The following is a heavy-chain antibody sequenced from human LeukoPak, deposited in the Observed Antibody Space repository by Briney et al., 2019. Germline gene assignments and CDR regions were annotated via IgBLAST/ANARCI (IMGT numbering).Heavy chain of an antibody. J-gene: IGHJ4*02. CDR3: AKVGRPTYCGGDCYTGLIDY. V-gene: IGHV3-23*01. D-gene: IGHD2-21*02. Sequence: GGSLRLSCAASGFTFSSYAMSWVRQAPGKGLEWVSAISGSGGSTYYADSVKGRFTISRDNSKNTLYLQMNSLRAEETAVYYCAKVGRPTYCGGDCYTGLIDYWGQGTLVTVSS. CDR2: ISGSGGST. CDR1: GFTFSSYA.